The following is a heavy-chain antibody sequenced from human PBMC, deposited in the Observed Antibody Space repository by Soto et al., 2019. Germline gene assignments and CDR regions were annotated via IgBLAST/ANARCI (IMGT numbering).Heavy chain of an antibody. J-gene: IGHJ6*02. CDR3: ARDLIRSVVLGFIITEYYYYGMVV. Sequence: SETLSLTCTVSGGSVSSGSYYWSWIRQPPGKGLEWIGYIYYSGSTNYNPSLKSRVTISVDTSKNQFSLKLSSVTAADTAVYYCARDLIRSVVLGFIITEYYYYGMVVPCQRTTGTV. D-gene: IGHD3-10*01. CDR2: IYYSGST. CDR1: GGSVSSGSYY. V-gene: IGHV4-61*01.